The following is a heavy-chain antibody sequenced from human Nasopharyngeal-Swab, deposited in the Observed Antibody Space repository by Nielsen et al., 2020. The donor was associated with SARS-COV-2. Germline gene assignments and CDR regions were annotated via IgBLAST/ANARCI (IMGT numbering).Heavy chain of an antibody. CDR1: GYTLTGYY. Sequence: ASVKVSCKASGYTLTGYYMHWVRQAPEQGLEWMGWINPHSRGTKYAQKFQGRVTMTSDTSINTAYMELRRLRSDDTAAYYCARDDYGDYGYFGHWGQGTLVTVSS. CDR3: ARDDYGDYGYFGH. D-gene: IGHD4-17*01. J-gene: IGHJ4*02. V-gene: IGHV1-2*02. CDR2: INPHSRGT.